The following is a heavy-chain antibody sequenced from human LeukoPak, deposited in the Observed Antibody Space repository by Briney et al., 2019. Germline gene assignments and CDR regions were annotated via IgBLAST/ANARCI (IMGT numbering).Heavy chain of an antibody. CDR2: IIPIFGTS. CDR1: GGTFSSYA. Sequence: SVKVSCKASGGTFSSYAISWVRQAPGQGLEWMGGIIPIFGTSNYAQKFQGRVTITADRSTSTAYMELSSLRSEDTAVYYCARDYGAKRVFDYWGQGTLVTVSS. D-gene: IGHD4/OR15-4a*01. J-gene: IGHJ4*02. CDR3: ARDYGAKRVFDY. V-gene: IGHV1-69*06.